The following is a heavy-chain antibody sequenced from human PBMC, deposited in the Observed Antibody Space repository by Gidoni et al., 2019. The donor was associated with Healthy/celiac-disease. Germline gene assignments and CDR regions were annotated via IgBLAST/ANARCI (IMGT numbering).Heavy chain of an antibody. Sequence: QVPLVQSGAEVKKPEASVKVSCTASGYTFTSYAMHWVRQAPGQRLEWMGWINAGNGNTKYSQKFQGRVTITRDTSASTAYMELSSLRSEDTAVYYCARGDTVVDAFDIWGQGTMVTV. CDR2: INAGNGNT. D-gene: IGHD2-2*01. V-gene: IGHV1-3*01. CDR1: GYTFTSYA. CDR3: ARGDTVVDAFDI. J-gene: IGHJ3*02.